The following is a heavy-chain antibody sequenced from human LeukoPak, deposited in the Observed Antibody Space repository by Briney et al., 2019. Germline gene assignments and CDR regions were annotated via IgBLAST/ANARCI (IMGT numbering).Heavy chain of an antibody. V-gene: IGHV1-18*01. Sequence: ASVKVSCKASGYTFTSYGISWVRQAPGQGLEWMGWISAYNGNTNYAQKLQGRVTMTTDTSTSTAYMELRSLRSDDTAVYYCARSQKGTIFGVFGDGANYYFDYWGQGTLVTVSS. CDR3: ARSQKGTIFGVFGDGANYYFDY. CDR1: GYTFTSYG. J-gene: IGHJ4*02. CDR2: ISAYNGNT. D-gene: IGHD3-3*01.